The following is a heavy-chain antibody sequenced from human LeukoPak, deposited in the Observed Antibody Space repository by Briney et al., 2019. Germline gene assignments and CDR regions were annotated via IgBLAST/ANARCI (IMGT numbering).Heavy chain of an antibody. D-gene: IGHD4-17*01. V-gene: IGHV4-38-2*01. J-gene: IGHJ4*02. Sequence: PSETLSLTCAVSGYSISSGYYWGWIRQPPGKGLEWIGSIYHSGSTYYNPSLKSRVTISVDTSKNQFSLKLSSVTAADTAVYYCARQRDSGDNDYWGQGTLVTVSS. CDR1: GYSISSGYY. CDR2: IYHSGST. CDR3: ARQRDSGDNDY.